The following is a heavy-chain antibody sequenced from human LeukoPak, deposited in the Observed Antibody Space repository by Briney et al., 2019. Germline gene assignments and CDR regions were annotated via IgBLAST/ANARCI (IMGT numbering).Heavy chain of an antibody. Sequence: SVKVSCKASGGTFSSYAISWVRQAPGQGLEWMGGIIPIFGTANYAQKFQGRVTITADESTSTAYMELSSLRSEDTAVYYCARGQNDYVWGSYRHFDYWGQGTLVTVSS. V-gene: IGHV1-69*13. D-gene: IGHD3-16*02. CDR2: IIPIFGTA. CDR3: ARGQNDYVWGSYRHFDY. CDR1: GGTFSSYA. J-gene: IGHJ4*02.